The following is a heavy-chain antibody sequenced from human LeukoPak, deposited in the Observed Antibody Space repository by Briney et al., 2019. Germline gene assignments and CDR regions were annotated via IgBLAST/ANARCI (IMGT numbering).Heavy chain of an antibody. Sequence: GGSLRLSCAASGFSFSRNAMTWVRQAPGKGLEWVSGISGSGGSTYYADSVNGRFTISRDNSKSTLYLQMHSLRAGDTAVYYCAKASSSGSYGVYYFDCWGQGTLVTVSS. CDR1: GFSFSRNA. J-gene: IGHJ4*02. CDR2: ISGSGGST. D-gene: IGHD6-19*01. CDR3: AKASSSGSYGVYYFDC. V-gene: IGHV3-23*01.